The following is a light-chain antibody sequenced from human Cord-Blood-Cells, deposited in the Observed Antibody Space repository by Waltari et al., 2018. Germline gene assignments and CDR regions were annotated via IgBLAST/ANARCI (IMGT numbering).Light chain of an antibody. Sequence: EIVMTQSPATLSVSPGERATLSCRASQSVSSNLAWYQQKPGQAPRLLIYGASTRATGIPARFSGSGSVTEFTLTIRSLQSEDFVVYYCQQYNNWPRTFGQGTKVEIK. V-gene: IGKV3-15*01. CDR1: QSVSSN. CDR2: GAS. J-gene: IGKJ1*01. CDR3: QQYNNWPRT.